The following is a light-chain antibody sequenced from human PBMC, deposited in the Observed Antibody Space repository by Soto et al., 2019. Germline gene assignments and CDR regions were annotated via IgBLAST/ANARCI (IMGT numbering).Light chain of an antibody. Sequence: QSVLTQPPSVSGAPGQRVTISCTGSSSNIGAGYDVHWYQQLPGTDPKLLIYVNNNRPSGVPDRFSGSKSGTSASLTITGLHTQDEADYYSQSYDTSLSGGVFGGGTKVTVL. J-gene: IGLJ3*02. CDR2: VNN. CDR3: QSYDTSLSGGV. CDR1: SSNIGAGYD. V-gene: IGLV1-40*01.